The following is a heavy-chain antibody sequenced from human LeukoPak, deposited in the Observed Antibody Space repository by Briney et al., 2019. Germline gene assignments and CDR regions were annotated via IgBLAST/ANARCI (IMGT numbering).Heavy chain of an antibody. CDR1: GFTFSSYA. J-gene: IGHJ4*02. CDR2: ISGSGGST. V-gene: IGHV3-23*01. Sequence: GGSLRLSCAASGFTFSSYAMSWVRQAPGKGLEWVSAISGSGGSTYYADSVKGRFTISRDNSKNTLYLQMNSLRAEDTAVYYCAKLTGRFLEWLLLVYWGQGTLVTVSS. CDR3: AKLTGRFLEWLLLVY. D-gene: IGHD3-3*01.